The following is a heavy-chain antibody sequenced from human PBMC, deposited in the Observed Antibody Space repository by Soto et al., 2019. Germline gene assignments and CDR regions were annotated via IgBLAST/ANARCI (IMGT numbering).Heavy chain of an antibody. CDR1: GYTFTNYP. CDR3: ARDWTHYDSSGPGDY. Sequence: GASVKVSFKAAGYTFTNYPIHWVRQAPGQGLEWMGWINAGNGDTKYSQKFQGRVTITRDTSANTAYMELSSLRSEDTAVFYCARDWTHYDSSGPGDYWGQGTLVTVSS. V-gene: IGHV1-3*01. D-gene: IGHD3-22*01. J-gene: IGHJ4*02. CDR2: INAGNGDT.